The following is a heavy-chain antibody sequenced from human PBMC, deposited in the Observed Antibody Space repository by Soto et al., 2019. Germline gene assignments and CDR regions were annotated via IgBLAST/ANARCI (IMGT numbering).Heavy chain of an antibody. CDR1: GFTFSSYA. D-gene: IGHD3-22*01. CDR2: ISYDGSNK. Sequence: GGSLRLSCAASGFTFSSYAMHWVRQAPGKGLEWVAVISYDGSNKYYADSVKGRFTISRDNSKNTLYLQMNSLRAEDTAVYYCARWSYYYDSSGYYRPADYYYGMDVWGQGTTVTVSS. V-gene: IGHV3-30-3*01. J-gene: IGHJ6*02. CDR3: ARWSYYYDSSGYYRPADYYYGMDV.